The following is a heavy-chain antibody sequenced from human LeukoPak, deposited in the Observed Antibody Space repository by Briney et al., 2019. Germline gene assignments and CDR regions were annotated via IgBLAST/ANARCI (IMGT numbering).Heavy chain of an antibody. CDR2: IYYSGST. J-gene: IGHJ4*02. V-gene: IGHV4-61*01. Sequence: PSETLSLTCTVSGGSISSSSYYWSWIRQPPGKGLEWIGYIYYSGSTNYNPSLKSRVTISVDTSKNQFSLKLSSVTAADTAVYYCAREGSYGYYFDYWGQGTLVTVSS. CDR3: AREGSYGYYFDY. D-gene: IGHD1-26*01. CDR1: GGSISSSSYY.